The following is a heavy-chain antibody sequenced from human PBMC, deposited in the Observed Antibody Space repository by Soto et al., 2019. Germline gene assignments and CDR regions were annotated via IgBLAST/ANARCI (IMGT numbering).Heavy chain of an antibody. CDR1: GFTFSNAW. CDR3: TTFVVVVAPCPAP. D-gene: IGHD2-15*01. V-gene: IGHV3-15*01. Sequence: EVQLVESGGGLVKPGGSLRLSCAASGFTFSNAWMSWVRQAPGKGLEWVGRIKSKTDGGTTDYAAPVKGRFTISRDDSKNTLYLQMNSLKTEDTAVYYCTTFVVVVAPCPAPWGQGTLVTVSS. CDR2: IKSKTDGGTT. J-gene: IGHJ5*02.